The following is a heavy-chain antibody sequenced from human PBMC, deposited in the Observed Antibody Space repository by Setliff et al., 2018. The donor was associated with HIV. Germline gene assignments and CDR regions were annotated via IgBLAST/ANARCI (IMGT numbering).Heavy chain of an antibody. CDR1: GYLFTIYY. V-gene: IGHV1-2*02. CDR2: INPNNGGT. J-gene: IGHJ1*01. D-gene: IGHD3-10*01. Sequence: GASVKVSCKTSGYLFTIYYMHWVRQAPGQGLEWMGWINPNNGGTYYSEKFKGRVTMTRDKSISTAYLEVHSLTSDDTAVYYCARIGIREATVDDAWDYHHWGQGTRVTVSS. CDR3: ARIGIREATVDDAWDYHH.